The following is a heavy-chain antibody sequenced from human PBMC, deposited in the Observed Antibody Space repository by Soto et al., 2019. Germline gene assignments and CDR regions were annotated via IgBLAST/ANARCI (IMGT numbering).Heavy chain of an antibody. CDR1: GFSLTTIGVG. CDR3: AHRVLRTVFGLVFTTAIYFDF. V-gene: IGHV2-5*02. CDR2: IYWDDDK. J-gene: IGHJ4*02. D-gene: IGHD3-3*01. Sequence: QITLNESGPTVVRPTETLTLTCRFSGFSLTTIGVGVGWISQSPGKAPQWLALIYWDDDKRYSASQKSRLPITKDTSKNQVVLTVSDLDPTDTATYYCAHRVLRTVFGLVFTTAIYFDFWGQGTPVAVSS.